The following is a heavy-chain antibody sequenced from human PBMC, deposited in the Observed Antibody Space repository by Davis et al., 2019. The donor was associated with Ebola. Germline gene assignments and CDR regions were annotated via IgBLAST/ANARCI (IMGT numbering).Heavy chain of an antibody. CDR3: AKGAGIAAGGTGGLFDM. J-gene: IGHJ3*02. Sequence: PGGSLRLSCAASGFTFSGYSMNWVRQAPGRGLEWVSGISGGGGDTKYADSVKGRFAISRDNSKNTLYLQMNSLRAEDTAVYYCAKGAGIAAGGTGGLFDMWGQGTMVTVSS. V-gene: IGHV3-23*01. CDR2: ISGGGGDT. CDR1: GFTFSGYS. D-gene: IGHD6-13*01.